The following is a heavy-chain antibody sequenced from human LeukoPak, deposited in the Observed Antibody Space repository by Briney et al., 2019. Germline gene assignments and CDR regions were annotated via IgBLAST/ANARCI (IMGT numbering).Heavy chain of an antibody. CDR1: GYSISSGYY. D-gene: IGHD5-24*01. J-gene: IGHJ4*02. CDR2: IYTSGST. CDR3: ARDLMLGDGYDY. Sequence: NPSETLSLTCTVSGYSISSGYYWGWIRPPAGKGLEWIGRIYTSGSTNYNPSLKSRVTISVDTSKNQFSLKLSSVTAADTAVYYCARDLMLGDGYDYWGQGTLVTVSS. V-gene: IGHV4-61*02.